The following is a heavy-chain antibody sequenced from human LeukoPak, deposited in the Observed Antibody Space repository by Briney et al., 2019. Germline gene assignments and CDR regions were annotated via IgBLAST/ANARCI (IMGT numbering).Heavy chain of an antibody. CDR3: ARKTDSGGQGDY. CDR2: IPDSGSAR. V-gene: IGHV3-48*03. J-gene: IGHJ4*02. CDR1: GFTFSNHG. D-gene: IGHD3-22*01. Sequence: GGSLRLSCEASGFTFSNHGMNWVRQAPGKGLEWVAFIPDSGSARYYADSVKGRFSVSRDKSKNTLYLQMNSLRAEDTAVYYCARKTDSGGQGDYWGPGTLVTVSS.